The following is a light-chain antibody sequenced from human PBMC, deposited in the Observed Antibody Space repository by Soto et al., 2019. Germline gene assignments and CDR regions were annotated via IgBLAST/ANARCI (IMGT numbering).Light chain of an antibody. CDR3: TSYASSVNYV. J-gene: IGLJ1*01. CDR2: EVT. Sequence: QSALTQPASVSGSPGQSVAISCTGTSDDVGGFNYVSWYQQHPGKAPNLMIFEVTRRPSGVSNRFSGSKSGNTASLTISWLQAEDEADYYCTSYASSVNYVFGTGTKVTVL. CDR1: SDDVGGFNY. V-gene: IGLV2-14*01.